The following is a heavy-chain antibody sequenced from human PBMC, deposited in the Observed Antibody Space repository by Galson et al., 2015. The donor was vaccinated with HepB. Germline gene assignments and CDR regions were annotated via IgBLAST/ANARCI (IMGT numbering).Heavy chain of an antibody. CDR2: ITYDGSNK. Sequence: SLRLSCAASGFTFSNYGMHWVRQAPGKGLEWVAVITYDGSNKYYADSVQGRFTISRDNSKNTMYLQMNSLRAQDTAVYYCAREVSIVVLPAAPGYWGQGTLVTVSS. CDR1: GFTFSNYG. CDR3: AREVSIVVLPAAPGY. V-gene: IGHV3-30-3*01. J-gene: IGHJ4*02. D-gene: IGHD2-2*01.